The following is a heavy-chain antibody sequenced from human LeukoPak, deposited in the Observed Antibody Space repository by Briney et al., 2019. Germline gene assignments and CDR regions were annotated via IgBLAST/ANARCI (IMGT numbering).Heavy chain of an antibody. Sequence: SETLSLTCTVSGGSISSSSYYWGWIRQPPGKGLEWIGSIYYSGSTYYNPSFKSRVIISVGTSKNQFSLKLSSVTAADTAVYYCARVLVGALDIWGQGTMVTVSS. D-gene: IGHD1-26*01. CDR2: IYYSGST. CDR1: GGSISSSSYY. CDR3: ARVLVGALDI. J-gene: IGHJ3*02. V-gene: IGHV4-39*07.